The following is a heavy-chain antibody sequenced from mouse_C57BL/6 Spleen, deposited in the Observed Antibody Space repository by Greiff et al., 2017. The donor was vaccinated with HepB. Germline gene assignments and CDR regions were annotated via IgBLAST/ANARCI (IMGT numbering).Heavy chain of an antibody. J-gene: IGHJ2*01. D-gene: IGHD2-12*01. Sequence: QVQLQQPGAELVMPGASVKLSCKASGYTFTSYWMHWVKQRPGQGLEWIGEIDPSDSYTNYNQKFKGKSTLTVDKSSSTAYMQPSSLTSEDSAVYYCARKGLSTIVDYWGQGTTLTVSS. V-gene: IGHV1-69*01. CDR2: IDPSDSYT. CDR3: ARKGLSTIVDY. CDR1: GYTFTSYW.